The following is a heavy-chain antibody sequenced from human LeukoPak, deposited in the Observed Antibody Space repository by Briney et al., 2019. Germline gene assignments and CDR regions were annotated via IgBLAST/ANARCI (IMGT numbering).Heavy chain of an antibody. CDR1: GFTFSSYA. CDR3: ARAGDWDYPYYFDY. CDR2: ISGSGGST. J-gene: IGHJ4*02. D-gene: IGHD1-7*01. Sequence: GGSLRLSCAASGFTFSSYAMSWVRQAPGKGLEWVSAISGSGGSTYYADSVKGRFTISRDNSKNTLCLQMSSLRAEDTAVYYCARAGDWDYPYYFDYWGQGTLVTVSS. V-gene: IGHV3-23*01.